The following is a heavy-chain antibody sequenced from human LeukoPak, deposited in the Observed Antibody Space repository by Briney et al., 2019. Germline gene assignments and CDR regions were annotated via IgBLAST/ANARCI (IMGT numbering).Heavy chain of an antibody. D-gene: IGHD4-23*01. CDR2: ISAYNGNT. V-gene: IGHV1-18*01. CDR3: ARVGNSSANWFDP. Sequence: ASVKVSCKASGYTFTSYGISWVRQAPGQGLEWMGWISAYNGNTNYAQKLQGRVTMTRDMSTSTVYMELSSLRSEDTAVYYCARVGNSSANWFDPWGQGTLVTVSS. CDR1: GYTFTSYG. J-gene: IGHJ5*02.